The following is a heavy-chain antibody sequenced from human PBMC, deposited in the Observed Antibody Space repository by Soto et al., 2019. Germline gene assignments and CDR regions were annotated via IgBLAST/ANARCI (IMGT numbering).Heavy chain of an antibody. CDR2: IYHSGSI. V-gene: IGHV4-4*02. CDR1: SGSIGSTNW. Sequence: SGTLSLTCAVSSGSIGSTNWWSGVRRSPGKGLEWIGEIYHSGSINYNPSLKSRVTMSVDKSKNQFSLKLSSVTAADTAVYYCARDCSSSSCYGRAFDVWGQRTMVTVSS. J-gene: IGHJ3*01. D-gene: IGHD2-2*01. CDR3: ARDCSSSSCYGRAFDV.